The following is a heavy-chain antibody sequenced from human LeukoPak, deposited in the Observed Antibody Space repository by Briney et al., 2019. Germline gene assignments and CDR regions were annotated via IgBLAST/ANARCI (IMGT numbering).Heavy chain of an antibody. CDR1: GGSISSYY. V-gene: IGHV4-59*08. CDR2: IYYSGST. CDR3: ARHVRYCSSTSCYTNWFDP. J-gene: IGHJ5*02. Sequence: SETLSLTCTVSGGSISSYYWSWIRQPPGKGLEWIGYIYYSGSTNYNPSLKSRVTISVDTSKNQFSLKLSSVTAADTAVYYCARHVRYCSSTSCYTNWFDPWGQGTLVTVSS. D-gene: IGHD2-2*01.